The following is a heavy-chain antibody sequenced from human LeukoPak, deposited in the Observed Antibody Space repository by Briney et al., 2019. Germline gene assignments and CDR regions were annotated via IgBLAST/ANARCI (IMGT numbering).Heavy chain of an antibody. Sequence: GGSLRLSCAASGFTFASYAMRWVRQAPGKGLEWVSSITNSGDTTYYADSVKGRFTISRDNSKNTLYLQMSSLRAEDTALYYCADSDYWYPVDYWGQGTLVTVSP. D-gene: IGHD4-11*01. V-gene: IGHV3-23*01. CDR2: ITNSGDTT. J-gene: IGHJ4*02. CDR3: ADSDYWYPVDY. CDR1: GFTFASYA.